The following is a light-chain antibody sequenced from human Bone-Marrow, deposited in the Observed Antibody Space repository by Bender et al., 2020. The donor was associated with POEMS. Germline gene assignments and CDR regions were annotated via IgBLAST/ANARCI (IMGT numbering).Light chain of an antibody. Sequence: QSVLTQPPSASGTPGQRVTISCSGGSSNIGAHAVNWYQHLPGTAPKLLIYSSHRRPSEVPDRFSGSRSGTSASLAISGLQSEDEADYYCCSYAGTGTFDVFGTGTKVTVL. CDR1: SSNIGAHA. J-gene: IGLJ1*01. V-gene: IGLV1-44*01. CDR3: CSYAGTGTFDV. CDR2: SSH.